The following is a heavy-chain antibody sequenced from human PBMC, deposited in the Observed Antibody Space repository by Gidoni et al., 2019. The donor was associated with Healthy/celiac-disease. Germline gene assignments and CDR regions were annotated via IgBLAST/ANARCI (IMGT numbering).Heavy chain of an antibody. J-gene: IGHJ4*02. D-gene: IGHD5-12*01. V-gene: IGHV3-30-3*01. CDR2: ISYDGSNK. CDR1: GFTFSSYA. Sequence: QVQLVESGGGVVQPGRSLRLSCAASGFTFSSYAMHWVRQAPGKGLEWMAVISYDGSNKYYADSVKGRFTISRDNSKNTLYLQMNSLRAEDTAVYYCARGGYSGYDPFDYWGQGTLVTVSS. CDR3: ARGGYSGYDPFDY.